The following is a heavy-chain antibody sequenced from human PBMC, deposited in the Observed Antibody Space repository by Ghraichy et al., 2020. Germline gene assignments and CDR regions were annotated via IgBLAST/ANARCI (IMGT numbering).Heavy chain of an antibody. Sequence: GGSLRLSCAASGFTFSSYAMSWVRQAPGKGLEWVSAISGSGGSTYYADSVKGRFTISRDNSKNTLYLQMNSLRAEDTAVYYCAKVRLEQWLVRGFDYWGQGTLVTVSS. CDR2: ISGSGGST. CDR1: GFTFSSYA. J-gene: IGHJ4*02. V-gene: IGHV3-23*01. CDR3: AKVRLEQWLVRGFDY. D-gene: IGHD6-19*01.